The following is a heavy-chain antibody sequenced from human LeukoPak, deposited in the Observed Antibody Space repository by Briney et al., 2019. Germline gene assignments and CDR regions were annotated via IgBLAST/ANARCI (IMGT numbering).Heavy chain of an antibody. CDR1: GGPFSGYY. Sequence: SETLSLTCAVYGGPFSGYYWSWIRQPPGKGLEWIGEINHSGSTNYNPSLKSRVTISVDTSKNQFSLKLSSVTAADTAVYYCARGIGVYPQFWGLDYWGQGTLVTVSS. V-gene: IGHV4-34*01. J-gene: IGHJ4*02. D-gene: IGHD3-16*01. CDR3: ARGIGVYPQFWGLDY. CDR2: INHSGST.